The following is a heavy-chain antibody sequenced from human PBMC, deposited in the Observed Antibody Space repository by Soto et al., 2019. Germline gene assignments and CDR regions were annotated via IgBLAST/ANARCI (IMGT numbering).Heavy chain of an antibody. D-gene: IGHD3-9*01. Sequence: QVQLVQSGVEVKKPGSSVKVSCKASGGTFSSYTISWVRQAPGQGLEWMGRIIPILGIANYAQKFQGRVTITADKSTSTAYMELSSLRSEDTAVYYCAREDDILTGYYPDGGGMDVWGQGTTVTVSS. J-gene: IGHJ6*02. CDR2: IIPILGIA. V-gene: IGHV1-69*08. CDR1: GGTFSSYT. CDR3: AREDDILTGYYPDGGGMDV.